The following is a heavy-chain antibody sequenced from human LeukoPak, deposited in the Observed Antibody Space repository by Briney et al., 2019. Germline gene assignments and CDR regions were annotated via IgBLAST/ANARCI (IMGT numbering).Heavy chain of an antibody. D-gene: IGHD1-26*01. CDR2: ISVYDGNT. J-gene: IGHJ4*02. CDR1: GYTFPNYG. V-gene: IGHV1-18*01. Sequence: ASVKVSCKASGYTFPNYGISWVREAPGQGLWWMGWISVYDGNTNYAQKLQGRLTMTTDTSTSTAYMELRSLRSDDTAVHYCARDPQQLVGATGGGFGYWGQGTLVTVSS. CDR3: ARDPQQLVGATGGGFGY.